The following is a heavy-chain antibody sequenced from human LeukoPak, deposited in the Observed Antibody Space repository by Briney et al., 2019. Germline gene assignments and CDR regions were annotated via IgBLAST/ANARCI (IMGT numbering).Heavy chain of an antibody. CDR1: GGSISTYY. J-gene: IGHJ5*02. CDR3: AGVQVDNGDLGWFDP. Sequence: SETLSLTCTVSGGSISTYYWSWIRQPAGKGLEWIGRIYSSGSTNYNPSLKSPVSMSVDTSKNQFSLKLSSVTAADTAVYYCAGVQVDNGDLGWFDPWGQGPLVPVSS. D-gene: IGHD4-17*01. CDR2: IYSSGST. V-gene: IGHV4-4*07.